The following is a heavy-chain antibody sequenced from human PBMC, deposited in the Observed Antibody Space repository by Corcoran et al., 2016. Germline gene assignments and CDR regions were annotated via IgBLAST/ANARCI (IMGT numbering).Heavy chain of an antibody. Sequence: QVQLQQSGPGLVKPSQTLSLTCVISGDSVSSNSAAWNWIRQSPSGGLEWLGRTYYTSKWYSDYAVSVKSRLSINADTSKNQFSLQLNSVTPEDTAVYYCARAPPVVGANWFDPWGQGTLVTVSS. J-gene: IGHJ5*02. CDR1: GDSVSSNSAA. D-gene: IGHD6-19*01. CDR2: TYYTSKWYS. V-gene: IGHV6-1*01. CDR3: ARAPPVVGANWFDP.